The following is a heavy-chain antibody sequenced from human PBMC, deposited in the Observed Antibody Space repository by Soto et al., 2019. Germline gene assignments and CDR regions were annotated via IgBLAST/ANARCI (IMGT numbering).Heavy chain of an antibody. Sequence: SETLSLTCAVSGASISSTDWWSWVRQPPGKGLEWLGEIYHSGSTYYNPSLKSRVTISVDTSKNQFSLKLSSVTAADTAVYYCARGPLKVVTATQYYYYGMDVWGQGTTVTVSS. J-gene: IGHJ6*02. CDR3: ARGPLKVVTATQYYYYGMDV. CDR1: GASISSTDW. V-gene: IGHV4-4*02. CDR2: IYHSGST. D-gene: IGHD2-21*02.